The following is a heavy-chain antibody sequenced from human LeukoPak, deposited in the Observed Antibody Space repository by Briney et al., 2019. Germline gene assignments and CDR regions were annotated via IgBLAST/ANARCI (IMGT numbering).Heavy chain of an antibody. CDR3: ARVPIPNSSGWYLND. J-gene: IGHJ4*02. V-gene: IGHV3-7*01. CDR2: IRHDGNEK. Sequence: PGGSLRLSCAASGLTFSGYWMTWVRQAPGKGLEWVANIRHDGNEKYYVDSVKGRFTISKDNAQNSLSLQMNSLRVEDTAVYYCARVPIPNSSGWYLNDWGQGTLVIVSS. D-gene: IGHD6-19*01. CDR1: GLTFSGYW.